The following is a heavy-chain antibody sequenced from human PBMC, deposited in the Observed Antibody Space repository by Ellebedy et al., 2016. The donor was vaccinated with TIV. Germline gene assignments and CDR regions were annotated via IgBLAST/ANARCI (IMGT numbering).Heavy chain of an antibody. J-gene: IGHJ4*02. Sequence: MPSETLSLTCTVPGGSISSSSYYWGWIRQPPGKGLEWIGYIYYSWSTDYNPSLKSRVTISVDTSKNQFSLNLSSVTAADTAVYYCARHIRQGYNYCNYWGQGTLVTVSS. CDR3: ARHIRQGYNYCNY. CDR1: GGSISSSSYY. D-gene: IGHD5-24*01. V-gene: IGHV4-61*05. CDR2: IYYSWST.